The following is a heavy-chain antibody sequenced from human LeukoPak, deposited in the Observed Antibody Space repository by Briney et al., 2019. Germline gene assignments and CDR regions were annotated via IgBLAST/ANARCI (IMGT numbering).Heavy chain of an antibody. Sequence: PSETLSLTCTVSGGSISSYYWSWIRQPPGKGLEWIGYIYYSGSTNYNPSLKSRVTISVDTSKNQFSLKLSSVTAADTAVYYCARTPVVVLWFGEFYYFDYWGQGTLVTVSS. J-gene: IGHJ4*02. CDR3: ARTPVVVLWFGEFYYFDY. CDR2: IYYSGST. V-gene: IGHV4-59*01. D-gene: IGHD3-10*01. CDR1: GGSISSYY.